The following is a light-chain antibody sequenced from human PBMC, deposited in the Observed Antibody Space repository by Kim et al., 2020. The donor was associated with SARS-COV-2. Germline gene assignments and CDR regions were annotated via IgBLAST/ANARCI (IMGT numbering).Light chain of an antibody. J-gene: IGKJ2*01. CDR3: HQYDNWPPYT. CDR2: GAS. V-gene: IGKV3-15*01. Sequence: EIVMMQSPATLSVSPGERATLSCRASQSVSSNLAWYQQKHGQAPRLLIYGASTRATGVPARFSGSGSGTEFTLTISSLQSEDFAVYFCHQYDNWPPYTFGQGTKLEI. CDR1: QSVSSN.